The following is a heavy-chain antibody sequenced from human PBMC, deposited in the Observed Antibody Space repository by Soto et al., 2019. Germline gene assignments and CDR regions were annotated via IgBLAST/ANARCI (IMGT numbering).Heavy chain of an antibody. CDR3: ARDRAYYDSLESQYYFDF. CDR1: GLTFSDYG. Sequence: QVQLVESGGGVVQPGRSLRLSCKVSGLTFSDYGMHWVRQAPGKGLEWVAVIWYDGSNKYYADSVKDRFTISRDNSKNILYLQMNSLRAEDTAVYYCARDRAYYDSLESQYYFDFWGQGTLVTVSS. CDR2: IWYDGSNK. V-gene: IGHV3-33*01. J-gene: IGHJ4*02. D-gene: IGHD3-22*01.